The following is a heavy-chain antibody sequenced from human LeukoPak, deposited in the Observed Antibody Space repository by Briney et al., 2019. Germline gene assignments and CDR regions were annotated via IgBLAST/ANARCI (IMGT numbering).Heavy chain of an antibody. J-gene: IGHJ4*02. CDR3: AIDGPGGEKVFS. CDR1: GFTFSNYS. V-gene: IGHV3-7*01. D-gene: IGHD3-16*01. CDR2: IDQDGSEK. Sequence: GGSLRLSCAASGFTFSNYSMTWVRQAPGKGLEWVANIDQDGSEKNYVDSVKGRLTISRDNAKSALYLQLNSLTADDTAVYYCAIDGPGGEKVFSRGQGTLVTVSS.